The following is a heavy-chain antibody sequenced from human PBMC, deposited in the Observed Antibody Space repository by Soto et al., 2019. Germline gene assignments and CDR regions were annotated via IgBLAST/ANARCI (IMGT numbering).Heavy chain of an antibody. Sequence: QVQLVQSGAEVKKPGASVKVSCEASGYTFTSYGISWVRQAPGQGLEWMGWISAYNGNTNYAQKLQGRVTMTTDTSTSTAYMELRSLRSDDTAVYYCARFKDGDYEPPDAFDIWGQGTMVTVSS. D-gene: IGHD4-17*01. V-gene: IGHV1-18*01. CDR1: GYTFTSYG. J-gene: IGHJ3*02. CDR2: ISAYNGNT. CDR3: ARFKDGDYEPPDAFDI.